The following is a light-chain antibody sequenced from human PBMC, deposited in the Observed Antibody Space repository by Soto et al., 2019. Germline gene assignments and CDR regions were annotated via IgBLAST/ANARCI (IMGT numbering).Light chain of an antibody. CDR2: DVS. Sequence: QSALTQPASVSGSPGQSITIACTGTSSDVGDYNYVSWYQQYPGKAPRLVISDVSNRPSGVSNRFSGSKSGNSASLTISGLQAEDEAEYYCSSYTSSSTYVFGTGTKVTVL. CDR3: SSYTSSSTYV. J-gene: IGLJ1*01. CDR1: SSDVGDYNY. V-gene: IGLV2-14*01.